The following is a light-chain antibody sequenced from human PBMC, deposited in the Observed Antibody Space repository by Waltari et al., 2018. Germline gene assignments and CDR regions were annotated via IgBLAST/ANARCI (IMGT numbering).Light chain of an antibody. V-gene: IGKV3-11*01. CDR3: QQRASSWVT. CDR2: DVS. CDR1: QSVVTY. J-gene: IGKJ4*01. Sequence: IVLTQSPATLSLSPGERATLSCRASQSVVTYLAWFQQKPGQAPRLLMYDVSTRATGIPARFSGSGSGTDFTLTISSLEPEDFGVYYCQQRASSWVTFGGGTKVDIK.